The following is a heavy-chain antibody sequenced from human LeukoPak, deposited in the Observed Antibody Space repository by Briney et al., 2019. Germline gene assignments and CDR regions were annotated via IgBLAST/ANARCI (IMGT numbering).Heavy chain of an antibody. CDR3: ARWATPYYDFWSGYSQTRFDY. J-gene: IGHJ4*02. CDR2: IKQDGSEK. V-gene: IGHV3-7*01. Sequence: GRSLRLSCAASGFTFSSYAMHWVRQAPGKGLEWVANIKQDGSEKYYVDSVKGRFTISRDNAKNSLYLQMNSLRAEDTAVYYCARWATPYYDFWSGYSQTRFDYWGQGTLVTVSS. D-gene: IGHD3-3*01. CDR1: GFTFSSYA.